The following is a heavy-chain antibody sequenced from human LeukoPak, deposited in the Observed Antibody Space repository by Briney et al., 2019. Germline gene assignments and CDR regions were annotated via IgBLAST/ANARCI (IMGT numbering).Heavy chain of an antibody. Sequence: GSVKVSCKASGYTFTSYDINWVRQATGQGPEWGGWMSPNSGNTGSAQKFQGRVSITRNTSTSTAFMELSSLRSEDTAVYYCARKGVIEAFDVWGQGTVVTVSS. V-gene: IGHV1-8*03. CDR2: MSPNSGNT. CDR3: ARKGVIEAFDV. CDR1: GYTFTSYD. J-gene: IGHJ3*01. D-gene: IGHD2-21*01.